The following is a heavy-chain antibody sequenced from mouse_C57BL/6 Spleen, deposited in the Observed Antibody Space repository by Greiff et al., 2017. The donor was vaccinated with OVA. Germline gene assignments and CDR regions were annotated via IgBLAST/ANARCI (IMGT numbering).Heavy chain of an antibody. J-gene: IGHJ4*01. Sequence: VQLQQSGPGLVAPSQSLSITCTVSGFSLTSYGVHWVRQPPGKGLEWLVVIWSDGSTTYNSALKSRLSISKDNSKSQVFLKMNSLQTDDTAMYYCARHAVVARNYAMDYWGQGTSVTVSS. CDR3: ARHAVVARNYAMDY. D-gene: IGHD1-1*01. V-gene: IGHV2-6-1*01. CDR1: GFSLTSYG. CDR2: IWSDGST.